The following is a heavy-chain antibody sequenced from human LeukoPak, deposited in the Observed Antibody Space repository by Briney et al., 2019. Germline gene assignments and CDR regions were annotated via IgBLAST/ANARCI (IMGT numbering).Heavy chain of an antibody. Sequence: SETLSLTCTVSGGSISSSGYYWGWIRQPPGKGLEWIASIYYSGNTYYNPSLKGRVTISVDTSKNQFSLKLRSVTAADTAVYYCASKPILCGSGNYWYYFDYWGQGTLVTVSS. D-gene: IGHD3-10*01. V-gene: IGHV4-39*01. CDR2: IYYSGNT. CDR1: GGSISSSGYY. CDR3: ASKPILCGSGNYWYYFDY. J-gene: IGHJ4*02.